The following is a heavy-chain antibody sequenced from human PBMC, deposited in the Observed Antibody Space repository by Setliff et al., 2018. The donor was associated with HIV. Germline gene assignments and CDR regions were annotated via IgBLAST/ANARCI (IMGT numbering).Heavy chain of an antibody. Sequence: SETLSLTCTVSGGSINSGSYYWSWIRQPAGKGLEWIGHIYTSGSTNYNPSLKSRVTISVDTSKNQFSLKLTSVTAADTAVYYCARAPYYDFWSGYFSLTNLHVVDIWGQGTMVTVSS. V-gene: IGHV4-61*09. CDR3: ARAPYYDFWSGYFSLTNLHVVDI. CDR1: GGSINSGSYY. CDR2: IYTSGST. D-gene: IGHD3-3*01. J-gene: IGHJ3*02.